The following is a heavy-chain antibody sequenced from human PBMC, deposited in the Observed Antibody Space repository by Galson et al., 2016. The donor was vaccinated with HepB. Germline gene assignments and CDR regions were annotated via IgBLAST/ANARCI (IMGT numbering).Heavy chain of an antibody. V-gene: IGHV3-21*01. CDR2: ISSNSFYI. CDR3: ARECLRAAMSNTDAFDI. Sequence: SLRLSCAASEFTFSRYTMNWVRQAPGKGLEWVSSISSNSFYIYYGASMKGRVTISRDNAKNSLYLQMNGLRAEDTAVYYCARECLRAAMSNTDAFDIWGQGTVVTVSS. D-gene: IGHD2-2*01. CDR1: EFTFSRYT. J-gene: IGHJ3*02.